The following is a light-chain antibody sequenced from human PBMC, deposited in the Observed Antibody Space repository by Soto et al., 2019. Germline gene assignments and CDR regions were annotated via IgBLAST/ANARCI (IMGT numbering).Light chain of an antibody. CDR2: AAS. J-gene: IGKJ4*01. Sequence: DFQMTQSPSSLSASVGDRVTITCRASQTINNYLNWYQQQPGKAPKLLIYAASSLQGGVPSRFSGSGSGTDFTLTISSLQREDCAIYYCQQSSSTVLTFGGGTKVEI. CDR3: QQSSSTVLT. V-gene: IGKV1-39*01. CDR1: QTINNY.